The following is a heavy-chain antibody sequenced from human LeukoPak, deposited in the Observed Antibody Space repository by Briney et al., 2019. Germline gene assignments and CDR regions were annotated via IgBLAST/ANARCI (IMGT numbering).Heavy chain of an antibody. V-gene: IGHV3-21*01. CDR2: ISSSSSYI. Sequence: PGGSVRLSCAASGFTFSSYSMNWVRQAPGKGLEWVSSISSSSSYIYYADSVKGRSTISRDNAKNSLYLQMNSLRAEDTAVYYCARVAAVAVVYYYYMDAWGKGTTVTVSS. D-gene: IGHD6-19*01. J-gene: IGHJ6*03. CDR3: ARVAAVAVVYYYYMDA. CDR1: GFTFSSYS.